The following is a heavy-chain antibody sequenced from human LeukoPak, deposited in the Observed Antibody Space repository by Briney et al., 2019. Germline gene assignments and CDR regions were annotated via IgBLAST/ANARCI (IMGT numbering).Heavy chain of an antibody. CDR3: AKCDCSSTSCPADY. D-gene: IGHD2-2*01. CDR2: ISWNSGSI. J-gene: IGHJ4*02. V-gene: IGHV3-9*02. Sequence: GGSLRLSCAASGFTSDDYAMHWVRQAPGKGLEWVSGISWNSGSIGYADSVKGRFTISRDNAKNSLYLQMNSLRAEDTALYYCAKCDCSSTSCPADYWGQGTLVTVSS. CDR1: GFTSDDYA.